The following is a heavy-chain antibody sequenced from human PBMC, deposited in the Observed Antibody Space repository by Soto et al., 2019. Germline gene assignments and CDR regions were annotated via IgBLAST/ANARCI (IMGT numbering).Heavy chain of an antibody. Sequence: QVQLQESGPGLVKPSGTLSPTCAVSGDSISNSRWWTWVRQPPGKGLEWIGDIFHSGDTNYNPSLKSRVFRSVDKSQNQFSLKVSSVTAADTAVYYCAYSTGWYRHDVWGQGTLVTVSS. D-gene: IGHD6-19*01. CDR2: IFHSGDT. CDR3: AYSTGWYRHDV. CDR1: GDSISNSRW. V-gene: IGHV4-4*02. J-gene: IGHJ3*01.